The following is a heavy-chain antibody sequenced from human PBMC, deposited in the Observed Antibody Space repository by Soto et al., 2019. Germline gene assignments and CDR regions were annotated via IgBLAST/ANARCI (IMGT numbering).Heavy chain of an antibody. V-gene: IGHV4-39*01. J-gene: IGHJ5*02. CDR2: IYYSGST. D-gene: IGHD3-3*01. Sequence: SETLSLTCTVSGGSISSSSYYWGWIRQPPGKGLEWIGSIYYSGSTYYNPSLKSRVTISVDTSKNQFSLKLSSVTAADTAVYYCARPSMGQYYDFWSGSQVSQNWFDPWGQGTLVTVSS. CDR3: ARPSMGQYYDFWSGSQVSQNWFDP. CDR1: GGSISSSSYY.